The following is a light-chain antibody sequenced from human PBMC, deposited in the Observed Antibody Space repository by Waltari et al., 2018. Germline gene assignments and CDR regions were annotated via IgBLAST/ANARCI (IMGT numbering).Light chain of an antibody. CDR3: QQYMDYST. V-gene: IGKV1-5*03. J-gene: IGKJ2*01. CDR1: QSMSIW. CDR2: RAS. Sequence: DIQMTQSPSTLSAAVGDSVTITCRASQSMSIWLAWHQQKPGKAPKLLMYRASSLESGVPSRFSGSGSGTEFTLTISSLQPDDFATYFCQQYMDYSTFGQGTRLEI.